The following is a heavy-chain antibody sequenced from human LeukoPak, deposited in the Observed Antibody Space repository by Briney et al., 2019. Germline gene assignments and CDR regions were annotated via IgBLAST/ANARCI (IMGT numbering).Heavy chain of an antibody. CDR2: IYTSGST. D-gene: IGHD5-18*01. CDR3: ARARGYSYGLGYFDY. CDR1: GGSISSGSYY. Sequence: SETLSLTCTVSGGSISSGSYYWSWIRQPAGKGLEWIGRIYTSGSTNYNPSLKSRVTISVDTSKNQFSLKLSSVTAADTAVYYCARARGYSYGLGYFDYWGQGTLVTVSS. V-gene: IGHV4-61*02. J-gene: IGHJ4*02.